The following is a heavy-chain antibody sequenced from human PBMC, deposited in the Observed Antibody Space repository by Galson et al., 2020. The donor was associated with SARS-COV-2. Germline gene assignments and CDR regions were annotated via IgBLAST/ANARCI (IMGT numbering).Heavy chain of an antibody. V-gene: IGHV3-48*01. CDR3: GRDRHGGAFDA. J-gene: IGHJ5*02. D-gene: IGHD2-15*01. Sequence: GESLKISCAASGFLFSDYDMNWVRQAPGKGLEWVSFITKSGSTTYYADSVGGRFTISRDNAKSSLYLQMNGLRAEDTAVYYCGRDRHGGAFDAWGQGTLVTVSS. CDR1: GFLFSDYD. CDR2: ITKSGSTT.